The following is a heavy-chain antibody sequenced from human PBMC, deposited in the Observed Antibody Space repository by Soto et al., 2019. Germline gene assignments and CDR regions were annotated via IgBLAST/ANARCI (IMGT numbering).Heavy chain of an antibody. J-gene: IGHJ5*02. D-gene: IGHD3-22*01. CDR3: ARHVLDYYDSSGYYLDP. CDR2: INHSGST. CDR1: GGSFSGYY. Sequence: SETLSLTCAVYGGSFSGYYWTWIRQPPGTGLEWIGEINHSGSTNYNPSLKSRVTISVDTSKNQFSLKLTSVTASDTAMYYCARHVLDYYDSSGYYLDPWGQGTLVTVSS. V-gene: IGHV4-34*01.